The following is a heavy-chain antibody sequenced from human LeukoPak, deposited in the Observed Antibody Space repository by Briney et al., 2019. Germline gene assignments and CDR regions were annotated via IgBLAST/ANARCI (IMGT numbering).Heavy chain of an antibody. V-gene: IGHV3-23*01. Sequence: GGSLRLSCAASGFTFSTYAMSWVRQAPGKGLEWVSAISGSGASTYYAESVKGRFTISRDNSKNTLYLQMNSLRAEDTAVYYCAKGSGGYYYGSGSYYYTWFDPWGQGTLVTVSS. CDR2: ISGSGAST. CDR3: AKGSGGYYYGSGSYYYTWFDP. D-gene: IGHD3-10*01. J-gene: IGHJ5*02. CDR1: GFTFSTYA.